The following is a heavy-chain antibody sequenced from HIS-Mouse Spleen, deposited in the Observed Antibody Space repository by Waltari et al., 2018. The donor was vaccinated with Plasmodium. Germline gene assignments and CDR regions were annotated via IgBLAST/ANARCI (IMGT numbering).Heavy chain of an antibody. CDR1: GGSFSGYY. J-gene: IGHJ2*01. CDR3: ARGLRGHYWYFDL. V-gene: IGHV4-34*01. D-gene: IGHD3-10*01. CDR2: IKHSGST. Sequence: QVQLQHLCAGLLKPSETLSLTCAVYGGSFSGYYLSWIRQPPGKGLEWIGEIKHSGSTNYNPSLKSRVTISVDTSKNQFSLKLSSVTAADTAVYYCARGLRGHYWYFDLWGRGTLVTVSS.